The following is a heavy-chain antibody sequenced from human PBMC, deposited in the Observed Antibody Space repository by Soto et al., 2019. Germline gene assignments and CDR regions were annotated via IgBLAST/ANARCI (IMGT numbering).Heavy chain of an antibody. CDR2: IIPIFGTA. Sequence: SVKVSCKASGGTFSSYAISWVRQAPGQGLEWMGGIIPIFGTANYAQKFQGRVTITADESTSTAYMELSSLRSEDTAVYYCARGPTAAAGTHFDYWGQGTLVTVSS. CDR1: GGTFSSYA. V-gene: IGHV1-69*13. D-gene: IGHD6-13*01. CDR3: ARGPTAAAGTHFDY. J-gene: IGHJ4*02.